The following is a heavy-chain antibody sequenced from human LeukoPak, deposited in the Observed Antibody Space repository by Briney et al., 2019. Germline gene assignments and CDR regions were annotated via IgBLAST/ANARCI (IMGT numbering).Heavy chain of an antibody. J-gene: IGHJ4*02. D-gene: IGHD3-16*01. CDR3: ARMGGGEFDY. CDR1: RGSFSSYG. Sequence: SVKVSCKASRGSFSSYGISWVRQAPGQGLEWMGRIIPIVGVSNYAQKFQGRLTITAVKSTSTAYMELSSLSSEDTAVYFCARMGGGEFDYWGQGTLVTVSS. V-gene: IGHV1-69*04. CDR2: IIPIVGVS.